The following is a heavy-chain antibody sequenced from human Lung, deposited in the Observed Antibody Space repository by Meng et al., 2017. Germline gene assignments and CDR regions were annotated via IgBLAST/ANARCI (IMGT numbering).Heavy chain of an antibody. V-gene: IGHV1-69*01. Sequence: QVEWGQCGVGGKKAWSAVKVSSKVSAGTFSSYAISWVRQAPGQGLEWMGGIIPIFGTANYAQKFQGRVTITADESTSTAYMELSSLRSEDTAVYYCARKGYSSSSGNDYWGQGTLVTVSS. D-gene: IGHD6-6*01. J-gene: IGHJ4*02. CDR1: AGTFSSYA. CDR2: IIPIFGTA. CDR3: ARKGYSSSSGNDY.